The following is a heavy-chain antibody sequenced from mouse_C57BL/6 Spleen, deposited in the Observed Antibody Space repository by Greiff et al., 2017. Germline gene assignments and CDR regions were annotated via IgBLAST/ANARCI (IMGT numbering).Heavy chain of an antibody. CDR3: TRGSCYDY. D-gene: IGHD2-12*01. J-gene: IGHJ2*01. Sequence: QVQLQQSGAELVRPGASVTLSCKASGYTFTDYEMHWVKQTPVHGLEWIGAIVPETGGTAYNQKFKGKAILSADKSSSTAYMELRSQSSENAAVYYCTRGSCYDYWGQGTTLTVSS. V-gene: IGHV1-15*01. CDR2: IVPETGGT. CDR1: GYTFTDYE.